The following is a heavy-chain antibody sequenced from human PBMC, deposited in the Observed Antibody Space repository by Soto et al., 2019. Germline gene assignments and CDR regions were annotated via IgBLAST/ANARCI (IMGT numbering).Heavy chain of an antibody. CDR1: GYSFSSYW. CDR2: IYPGDSDT. CDR3: ARPVRMVRGVSIDFDY. Sequence: GESLKISCQGSGYSFSSYWIGWVRQMPGKGLEWMGIIYPGDSDTRYSPSFQGQVTISADKSISTAYLQWSSLNAADTAIYYCARPVRMVRGVSIDFDYWGQGTLVTVSS. D-gene: IGHD3-10*01. V-gene: IGHV5-51*01. J-gene: IGHJ4*02.